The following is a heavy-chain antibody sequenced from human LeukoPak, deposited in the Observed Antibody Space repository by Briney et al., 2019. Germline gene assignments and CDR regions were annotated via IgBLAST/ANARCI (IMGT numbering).Heavy chain of an antibody. Sequence: SETLSLTCTVSGGSISSSSYYWGWIRQPPGKGLEWIGSIYYSGSTYYNPSLKSRVTISVDTSKNQFSLKLSSVTAADTAVYCCARHNDAFDIWGQGTMVTVSS. CDR3: ARHNDAFDI. CDR2: IYYSGST. J-gene: IGHJ3*02. CDR1: GGSISSSSYY. V-gene: IGHV4-39*01.